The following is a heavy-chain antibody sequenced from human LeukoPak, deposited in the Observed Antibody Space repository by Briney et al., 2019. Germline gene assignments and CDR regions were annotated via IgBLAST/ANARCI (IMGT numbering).Heavy chain of an antibody. CDR3: ASPRIRNTFDI. CDR2: INPNSGDT. J-gene: IGHJ3*02. CDR1: GYTLTDYY. V-gene: IGHV1-2*02. Sequence: ASVKVSCKASGYTLTDYYIHWVRQAPGQGLEWMAWINPNSGDTHYAQKYQGRVTLTRDTSISTAYMDLSRLRSDDTAVYYCASPRIRNTFDIWGQGTMVTVSS. D-gene: IGHD1-14*01.